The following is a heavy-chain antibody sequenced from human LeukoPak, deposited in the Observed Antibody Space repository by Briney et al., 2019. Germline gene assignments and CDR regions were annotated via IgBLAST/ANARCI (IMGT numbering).Heavy chain of an antibody. CDR2: INPNSGGT. CDR3: ARGGLWFGELSPRDYYYSMDV. Sequence: ASVKVSCKASGYTFTGYYLHWVRQAPGQGLEWMGWINPNSGGTNYAQKFQGRITMTTDTSTSTAYMELRSLRSDDTAVYYCARGGLWFGELSPRDYYYSMDVWGKGTTVTISS. CDR1: GYTFTGYY. D-gene: IGHD3-10*01. J-gene: IGHJ6*03. V-gene: IGHV1-2*02.